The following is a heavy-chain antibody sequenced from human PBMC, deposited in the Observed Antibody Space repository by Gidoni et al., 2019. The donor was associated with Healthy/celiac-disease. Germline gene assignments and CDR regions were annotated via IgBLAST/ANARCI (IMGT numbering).Heavy chain of an antibody. CDR1: GYTFTRYY. D-gene: IGHD5-12*01. J-gene: IGHJ6*03. Sequence: QVQLVQSGAEVKKPGASAKVSCKASGYTFTRYYMHWVRQAPGQGLEWMGIINPSGGSTNYAQKLQGRVTMTRDTSTSTVYMELSSLRSEDTAVYYCARGGGFYYYYMDVWGKGTTVTVSS. V-gene: IGHV1-46*04. CDR2: INPSGGST. CDR3: ARGGGFYYYYMDV.